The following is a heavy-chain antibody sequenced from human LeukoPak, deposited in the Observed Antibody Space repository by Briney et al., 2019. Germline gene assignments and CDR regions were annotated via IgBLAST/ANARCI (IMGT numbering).Heavy chain of an antibody. CDR3: VRRRTRGRAGMFDP. CDR2: INDSETS. V-gene: IGHV4-34*01. D-gene: IGHD3/OR15-3a*01. J-gene: IGHJ5*02. Sequence: SETLSLTCAVNGGPLTAYYWSWVRQPPGKGLEWIGDINDSETSYYNPALKSRVTLSIETSKKGFSLKMTSVTAADTAVYYCVRRRTRGRAGMFDPWGQGTLVIVSS. CDR1: GGPLTAYY.